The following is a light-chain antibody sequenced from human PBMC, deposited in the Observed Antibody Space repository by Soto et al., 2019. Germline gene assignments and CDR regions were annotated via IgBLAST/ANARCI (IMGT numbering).Light chain of an antibody. CDR3: SSYAATSTLV. CDR2: EVS. Sequence: QSALTQPASVSGSPGQSITMSCTGSSSDIGTYNFVSWYQQHAGKAPRLILYEVSNRPSGVSSRFSGSKSGNSASLTISVLQPEDEAHYFCSSYAATSTLVFGGGTKLTVL. V-gene: IGLV2-14*01. J-gene: IGLJ3*02. CDR1: SSDIGTYNF.